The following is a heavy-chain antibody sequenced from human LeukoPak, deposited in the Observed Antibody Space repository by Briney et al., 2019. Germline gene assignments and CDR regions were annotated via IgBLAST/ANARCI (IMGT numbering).Heavy chain of an antibody. J-gene: IGHJ5*02. CDR1: GYSFTSYD. CDR2: MNPNTGNT. V-gene: IGHV1-8*01. D-gene: IGHD1-14*01. Sequence: ASVKVSCKASGYSFTSYDINWVRQAPAQGLEWIGYMNPNTGNTGYAQKFQGRVTLTRDTSISTAYMELSSLTSEDTAVYYCATTLRNNPPWGQGTLVTVSS. CDR3: ATTLRNNPP.